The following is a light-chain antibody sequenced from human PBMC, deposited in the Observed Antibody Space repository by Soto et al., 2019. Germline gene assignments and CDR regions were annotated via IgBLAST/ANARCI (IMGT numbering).Light chain of an antibody. CDR1: SGHSSYA. J-gene: IGLJ1*01. V-gene: IGLV4-69*01. CDR3: QTWGTGIHGV. CDR2: LNSDGSH. Sequence: QSVLTQSPSASASLGASVKLTCTLSSGHSSYAIAWHQQQSEKGPRYLMKLNSDGSHSKGDGIPDRFSGSSSGAERYLTISSLQSEDEADYYCQTWGTGIHGVFGTETKLTVL.